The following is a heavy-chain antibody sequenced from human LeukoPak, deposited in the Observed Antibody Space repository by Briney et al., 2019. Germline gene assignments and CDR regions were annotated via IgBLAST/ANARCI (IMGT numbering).Heavy chain of an antibody. CDR2: IKSKTDGGTT. CDR3: NTALVGANNYLDY. J-gene: IGHJ4*02. D-gene: IGHD1-26*01. Sequence: KSGGSLRLSCAASGFTFSNAWMSWVRQAPGKGLEWVGRIKSKTDGGTTDYAAPVKGRLTISRDDSKNTLYLQMNRMKTEDTAVYYCNTALVGANNYLDYWGQGTLVTVSS. CDR1: GFTFSNAW. V-gene: IGHV3-15*01.